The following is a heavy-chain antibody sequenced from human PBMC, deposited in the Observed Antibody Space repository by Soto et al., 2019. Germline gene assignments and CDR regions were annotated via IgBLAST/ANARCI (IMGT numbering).Heavy chain of an antibody. CDR3: ARALRDIVVVPAAIRRYYYYYGMDV. V-gene: IGHV1-8*01. CDR2: MNPNSGNT. D-gene: IGHD2-2*02. Sequence: ASVKVSCKASGYTFTSYDINWVRQATGQGLEWMGWMNPNSGNTGYAQKFQGRVTMTRNTSISTAYMELRSLRSEDTAVYYCARALRDIVVVPAAIRRYYYYYGMDVWGQGTTVTVSS. CDR1: GYTFTSYD. J-gene: IGHJ6*02.